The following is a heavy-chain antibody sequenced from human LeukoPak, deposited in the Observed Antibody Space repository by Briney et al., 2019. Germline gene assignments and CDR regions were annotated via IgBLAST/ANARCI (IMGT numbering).Heavy chain of an antibody. J-gene: IGHJ4*02. D-gene: IGHD3-22*01. V-gene: IGHV1-18*01. CDR2: IRPYNGNT. CDR3: ARDVEMYYDSSAYGDY. Sequence: ASVKVSCKASGYTFTSYGISWVRQAPGQGLEWMGWIRPYNGNTNYAQKLQGRVTMTTDTSTSTAYMELRSLRSDDTAIYYCARDVEMYYDSSAYGDYWGQGTLVTVSS. CDR1: GYTFTSYG.